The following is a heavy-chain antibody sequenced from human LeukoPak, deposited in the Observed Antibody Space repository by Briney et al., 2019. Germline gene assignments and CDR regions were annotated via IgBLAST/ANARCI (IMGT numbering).Heavy chain of an antibody. J-gene: IGHJ6*02. Sequence: GGSLRLSCAASGFTFSSYGMHWVRQAPGKGLEWVAVISYDGSNKYYADPVKGRFTISRDNSKNTLYLQMNSLRAEDTAVYYCAREPTGAPYYYGMDVWGQGTTVTVSS. V-gene: IGHV3-30*03. CDR2: ISYDGSNK. CDR3: AREPTGAPYYYGMDV. CDR1: GFTFSSYG.